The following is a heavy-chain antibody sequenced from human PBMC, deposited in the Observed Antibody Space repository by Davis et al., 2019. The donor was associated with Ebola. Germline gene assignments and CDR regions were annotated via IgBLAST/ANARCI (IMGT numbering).Heavy chain of an antibody. D-gene: IGHD3-10*01. J-gene: IGHJ6*02. Sequence: GESLKISCAASGFTFSSYAMHWVRQAPGKGLEWVAVISYDGSNKYYADSVKGRFTISRDNSKNTLYLQMNSLRAEDTAVYYCAREGWFGELLYYYYGMDVWGQGTTVTVSS. CDR1: GFTFSSYA. CDR2: ISYDGSNK. V-gene: IGHV3-30*04. CDR3: AREGWFGELLYYYYGMDV.